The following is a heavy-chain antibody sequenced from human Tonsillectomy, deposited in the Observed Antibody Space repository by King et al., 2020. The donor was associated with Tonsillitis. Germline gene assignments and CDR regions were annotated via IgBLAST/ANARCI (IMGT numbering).Heavy chain of an antibody. CDR2: IWNDGSNK. Sequence: QLVQSGGGVVQPGMSLRLSCEGSGFTFRTYCMHWVRQAPGKGLEWVGIIWNDGSNKFYADSVKGRFTISRENSKNTVYRQMDSLRVEDTAVYYCARMSSASGRSEDDAFDIWGQGTMATVSS. V-gene: IGHV3-33*08. J-gene: IGHJ3*02. D-gene: IGHD3-10*01. CDR3: ARMSSASGRSEDDAFDI. CDR1: GFTFRTYC.